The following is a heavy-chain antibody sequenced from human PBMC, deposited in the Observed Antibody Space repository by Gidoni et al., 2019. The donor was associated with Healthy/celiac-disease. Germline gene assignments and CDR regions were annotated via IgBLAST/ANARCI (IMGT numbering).Heavy chain of an antibody. Sequence: EVQLVESGGGLVKPGASLRLCCAASAFTFSSSSMNWVRQATGKGLEWVSSISSSSSYIYYADSVKGRFTISRDNAKNSLYLQMNSLRAEDTAVYYCARDPAVIAAAGTNWFDPWGQGTLVTVSS. V-gene: IGHV3-21*01. CDR1: AFTFSSSS. D-gene: IGHD6-13*01. J-gene: IGHJ5*02. CDR3: ARDPAVIAAAGTNWFDP. CDR2: ISSSSSYI.